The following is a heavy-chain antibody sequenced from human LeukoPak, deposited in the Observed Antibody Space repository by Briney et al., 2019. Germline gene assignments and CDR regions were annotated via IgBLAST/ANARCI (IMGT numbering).Heavy chain of an antibody. CDR1: GXSISSSSYY. CDR2: IYYSGST. Sequence: SETLSLTWTVSGXSISSSSYYWGWIRQPPGRGLEWIGSIYYSGSTYYNPSLKSRVTISVDTSKNQFSLKLSSVTAADTAVYYCARGEGRGWYWAFDIWGQGTMVTVSS. V-gene: IGHV4-39*01. CDR3: ARGEGRGWYWAFDI. J-gene: IGHJ3*02. D-gene: IGHD6-19*01.